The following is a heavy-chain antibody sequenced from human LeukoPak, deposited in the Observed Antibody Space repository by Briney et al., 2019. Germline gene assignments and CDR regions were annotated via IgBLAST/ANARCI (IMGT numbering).Heavy chain of an antibody. J-gene: IGHJ3*02. Sequence: SETLSLTCTVSGGSISSSSYYWGWIRQPPGKGLEWIGSIYYSGSTYYNPSLKSRVTISVDTSKIQFSLKLSSVTAADTAVYYCARSYSGYDNAFDIWGQGTMVTVSS. CDR3: ARSYSGYDNAFDI. CDR1: GGSISSSSYY. V-gene: IGHV4-39*07. CDR2: IYYSGST. D-gene: IGHD5-12*01.